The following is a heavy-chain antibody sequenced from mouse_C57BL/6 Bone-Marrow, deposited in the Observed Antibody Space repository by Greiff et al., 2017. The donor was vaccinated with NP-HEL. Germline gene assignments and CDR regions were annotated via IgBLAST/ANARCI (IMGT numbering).Heavy chain of an antibody. CDR3: ARSGVGWLLSFAY. D-gene: IGHD2-3*01. V-gene: IGHV1-64*01. CDR1: GYTFTSYW. J-gene: IGHJ3*01. Sequence: QVQLQQSGAELVKPGASVKLSCKASGYTFTSYWMHWVKQRPGQGLEWIGMIHPNSGSTNYNEKFKSKATLTVDKSSSTAYMQLSSLTSEDSAVYYCARSGVGWLLSFAYWGQGTLVTVSA. CDR2: IHPNSGST.